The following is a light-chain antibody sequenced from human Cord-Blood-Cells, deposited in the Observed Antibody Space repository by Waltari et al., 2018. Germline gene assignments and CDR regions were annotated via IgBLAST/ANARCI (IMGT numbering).Light chain of an antibody. V-gene: IGKV3-11*01. CDR2: DAS. J-gene: IGKJ5*01. Sequence: EIVLTQSPATLSLSPGERATLSCRASQSVSSYLAWYQQKPGQAPRLLIYDASNRATGIPARFSGSGSGIDFTLTISSLEPEDFAVYYCQQRSNWPPITFGQWTLLEIK. CDR1: QSVSSY. CDR3: QQRSNWPPIT.